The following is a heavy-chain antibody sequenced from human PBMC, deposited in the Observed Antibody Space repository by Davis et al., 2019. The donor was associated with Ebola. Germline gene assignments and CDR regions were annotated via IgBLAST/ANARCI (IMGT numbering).Heavy chain of an antibody. CDR2: IWYDGSNK. J-gene: IGHJ3*02. D-gene: IGHD4-11*01. V-gene: IGHV3-33*01. CDR3: ARDDYSNYEHAFDI. CDR1: GFTFSSYG. Sequence: SPKISCAAPGFTFSSYGMHWVRQAPGKGLEWVAVIWYDGSNKYYADSVKGRFTISRDNSKNTLYLQMNSLRAEDTAVYYCARDDYSNYEHAFDIWGQGTMVTVSS.